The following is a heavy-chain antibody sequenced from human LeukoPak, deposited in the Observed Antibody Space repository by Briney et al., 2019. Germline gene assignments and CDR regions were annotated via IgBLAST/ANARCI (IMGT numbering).Heavy chain of an antibody. D-gene: IGHD1-26*01. J-gene: IGHJ6*03. Sequence: PSETLSLTCTVSDYSISSGYYWGWIRQPPGKGLEWIGSIFHSGSTYYNPSLKSRVTISVDTSKNQFSLKLSSVTAADTAVYYCARELGGSSGYMDVWGKGTTVTVSS. CDR2: IFHSGST. CDR1: DYSISSGYY. CDR3: ARELGGSSGYMDV. V-gene: IGHV4-38-2*02.